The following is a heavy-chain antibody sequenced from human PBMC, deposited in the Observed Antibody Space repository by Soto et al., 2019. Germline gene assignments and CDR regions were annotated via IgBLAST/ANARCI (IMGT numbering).Heavy chain of an antibody. CDR2: NYYSGIT. CDR3: ARGSSIAGLYYGMDV. D-gene: IGHD6-6*01. J-gene: IGHJ6*02. V-gene: IGHV4-31*03. CDR1: GGSISSGGYY. Sequence: QVQLQESGPGLVKPSQTLSLTCTVSGGSISSGGYYRTWIRQHPGKGLEWIGYNYYSGITYYNPSLKSRVTISLDTSKNQFSLKLSSVTAADTAVYYCARGSSIAGLYYGMDVWGQGTTVTVSS.